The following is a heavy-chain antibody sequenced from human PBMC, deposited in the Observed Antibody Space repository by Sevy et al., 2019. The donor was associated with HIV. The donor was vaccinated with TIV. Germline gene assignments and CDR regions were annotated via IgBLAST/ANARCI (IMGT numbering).Heavy chain of an antibody. CDR2: ISYDGNYK. J-gene: IGHJ6*02. V-gene: IGHV3-30*04. CDR3: ASGRDGYNSAAYGMDV. Sequence: GGSLRLSCIASGFTFSSYALHWVRQAPGKGLEWVAIISYDGNYKYYADSVKGRFTISRDNSKNTLYLQMNSLRTEDTAVYYCASGRDGYNSAAYGMDVWGLGTTVTVSS. CDR1: GFTFSSYA. D-gene: IGHD5-12*01.